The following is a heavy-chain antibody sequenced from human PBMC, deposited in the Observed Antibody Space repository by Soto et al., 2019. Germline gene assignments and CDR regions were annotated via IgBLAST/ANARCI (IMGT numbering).Heavy chain of an antibody. CDR1: GGTFSTSA. J-gene: IGHJ6*02. D-gene: IGHD1-1*01. CDR3: ARDKDRLQLGGTYYYILDV. CDR2: IMPVFPTP. Sequence: QVQLVQSGAEVKKPGSSVKVSCKTSGGTFSTSAISWVRQAPGQGLEWVGGIMPVFPTPDYAQNFQGRVTXTXVXTTTTAYLELTSLRADDTAVYYCARDKDRLQLGGTYYYILDVWGQGTAITVSS. V-gene: IGHV1-69*05.